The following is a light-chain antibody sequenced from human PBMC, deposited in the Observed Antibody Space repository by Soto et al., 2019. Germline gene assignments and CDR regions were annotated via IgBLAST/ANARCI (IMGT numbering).Light chain of an antibody. CDR2: DAS. V-gene: IGKV1-5*01. J-gene: IGKJ1*01. CDR3: QQYKSYSA. CDR1: QSINSW. Sequence: DIQMTQSPSTLSASVGDRVTITCRASQSINSWLAWYQQKPGEASKLLIYDASSLKSGVPSRFSGSGSGTEFTLTISCLQPDDFATYYCQQYKSYSAFGQGTKVEI.